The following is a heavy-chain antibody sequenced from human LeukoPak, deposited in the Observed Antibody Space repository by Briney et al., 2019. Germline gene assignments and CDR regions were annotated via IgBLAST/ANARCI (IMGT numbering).Heavy chain of an antibody. Sequence: GGSLRLSCAASGFTFSSYGMSWVRQALGKGLEWVSAISGSGGSTYYADSVKGRFTISRDNSKNTLYLQMNSLRAEDTAVYYCAKSPFRGTSSYFDYWGQGTLVTVSS. CDR1: GFTFSSYG. D-gene: IGHD2-2*01. J-gene: IGHJ4*02. V-gene: IGHV3-23*01. CDR3: AKSPFRGTSSYFDY. CDR2: ISGSGGST.